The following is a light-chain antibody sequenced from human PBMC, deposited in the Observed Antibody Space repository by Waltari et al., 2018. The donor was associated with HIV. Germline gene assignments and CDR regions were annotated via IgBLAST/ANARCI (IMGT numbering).Light chain of an antibody. Sequence: QSVLPQPPSASGTPGQRVTISCSGSSSNIGRNTVNWYQQLPGTAPKLLIYSKNRRPSGVPDRFSGSKSGTSASLAISGLQSEDEADYYCAAWDDSLNGWVFGGGTKLTVL. CDR2: SKN. CDR3: AAWDDSLNGWV. V-gene: IGLV1-44*01. CDR1: SSNIGRNT. J-gene: IGLJ3*02.